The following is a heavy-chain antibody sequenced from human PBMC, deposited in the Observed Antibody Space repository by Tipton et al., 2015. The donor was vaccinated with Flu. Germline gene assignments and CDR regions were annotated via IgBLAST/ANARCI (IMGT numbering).Heavy chain of an antibody. CDR3: ARGSGSGTDVTFYF. V-gene: IGHV4-4*07. J-gene: IGHJ4*02. D-gene: IGHD3-10*01. CDR2: MSASGSS. CDR1: GDSMSSFY. Sequence: TLSLTCTVSGDSMSSFYWTWIRQPAGKGLEWFGRMSASGSSKYKPPLKSRVTMSVDTSTNQFSLRQTSVTSADTAVYYCARGSGSGTDVTFYFWGQGTLVTVSS.